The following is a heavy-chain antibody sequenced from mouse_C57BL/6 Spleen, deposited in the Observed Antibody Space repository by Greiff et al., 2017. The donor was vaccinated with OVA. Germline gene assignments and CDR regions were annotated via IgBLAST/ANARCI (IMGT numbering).Heavy chain of an antibody. D-gene: IGHD2-5*01. CDR2: IYPRDGST. Sequence: LQESGPELVKPGASVKLSCKASGYTFTSYDINWVKQRPGQGLEWIGWIYPRDGSTKYNEKFKGKATLTVDTTSSTAYMELHSLTSEDSAVYFCARSYDSNYAFFAYWGQGTLVTVSA. J-gene: IGHJ3*01. CDR1: GYTFTSYD. CDR3: ARSYDSNYAFFAY. V-gene: IGHV1-85*01.